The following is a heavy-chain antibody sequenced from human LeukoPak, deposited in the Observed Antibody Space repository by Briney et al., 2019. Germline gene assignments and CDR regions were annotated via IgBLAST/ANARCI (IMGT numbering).Heavy chain of an antibody. D-gene: IGHD5-24*01. CDR1: RFTLSNYA. CDR3: ARQNTPHGNFDY. J-gene: IGHJ4*02. Sequence: GGSLRLSCAASRFTLSNYAMHWVRQPAGEGLEWVSALGTAGDTFYPGSVKGRFTISRDNAKKSLFLQMNSLRAEDTAVYYCARQNTPHGNFDYWGQGTLVTVSS. V-gene: IGHV3-13*01. CDR2: LGTAGDT.